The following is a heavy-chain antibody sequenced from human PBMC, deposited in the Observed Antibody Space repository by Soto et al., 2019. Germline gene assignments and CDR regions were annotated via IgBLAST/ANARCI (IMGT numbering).Heavy chain of an antibody. D-gene: IGHD1-26*01. CDR2: ISSISSYI. CDR3: ARLTDPYSGSYRSLVG. Sequence: GGSLRLSCAASGFTFSSYSMNWVRQAPGKGLEWVSSISSISSYIYYADSVNGRFTISRDNAKNSLYLQMNSLRAEDTVVYYRARLTDPYSGSYRSLVGWGQGTLVTVSS. CDR1: GFTFSSYS. J-gene: IGHJ4*02. V-gene: IGHV3-21*01.